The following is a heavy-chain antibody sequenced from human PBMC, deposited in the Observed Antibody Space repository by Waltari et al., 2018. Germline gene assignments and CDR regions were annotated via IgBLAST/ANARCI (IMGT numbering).Heavy chain of an antibody. CDR1: GFNFMNFG. V-gene: IGHV3-23*01. J-gene: IGHJ4*02. D-gene: IGHD2-2*01. CDR2: VGREFST. CDR3: GKDLHYHAADY. Sequence: VQLLESGGGLVQPGGYLRLSCADSGFNFMNFGMVWVRQALWKGLEWVGGVGREFSTQCGGSVKGRFTLSRDNSKSTVYHEMNNLSAEDTVIYFCGKDLHYHAADYWGQGTLGTVSS.